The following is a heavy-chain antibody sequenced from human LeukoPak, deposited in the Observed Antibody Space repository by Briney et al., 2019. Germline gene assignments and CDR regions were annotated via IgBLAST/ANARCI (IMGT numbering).Heavy chain of an antibody. V-gene: IGHV3-53*01. CDR1: GFTVSDNY. D-gene: IGHD6-13*01. CDR3: ARDAPQVPAAGVLAS. CDR2: MYSRGDT. Sequence: GGSLRLSCAASGFTVSDNYMSWVCQARGKGLEWVSVMYSRGDTYYANSVKGRFTFSRDISKNTLYLQMNGLRTEDTAMYYCARDAPQVPAAGVLASWGQGTLVTVSS. J-gene: IGHJ5*02.